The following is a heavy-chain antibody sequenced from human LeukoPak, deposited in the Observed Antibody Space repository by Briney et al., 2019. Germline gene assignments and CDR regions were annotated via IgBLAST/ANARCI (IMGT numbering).Heavy chain of an antibody. V-gene: IGHV3-48*03. D-gene: IGHD3-22*01. CDR3: ARVEFDYYDSSGPRAYYYGMDV. Sequence: GGSLRLSCAASGFTFSSYEMNWVRQAPGKGLEWVSYISSSGSTIYYADSVKGRFTISRDNAKNSLYLQMNSLRAEDTAVYYCARVEFDYYDSSGPRAYYYGMDVWGQGTTVTVSS. J-gene: IGHJ6*02. CDR1: GFTFSSYE. CDR2: ISSSGSTI.